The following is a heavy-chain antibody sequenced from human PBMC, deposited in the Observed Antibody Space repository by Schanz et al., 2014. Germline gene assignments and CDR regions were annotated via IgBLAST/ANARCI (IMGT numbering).Heavy chain of an antibody. CDR3: AKSRECGPDGRCSKGYFDY. Sequence: EVQLLESGGGLVQPGGSLRLSCAASGFTFTNYAMSWVRQAPGKGLEWVSLISDSGNTAYYADSVKGRFTISRDNFRDELYLQMSRLRAEDTAVYYGAKSRECGPDGRCSKGYFDYWGQGTLVTVSS. J-gene: IGHJ4*02. CDR2: ISDSGNTA. D-gene: IGHD2-15*01. V-gene: IGHV3-23*01. CDR1: GFTFTNYA.